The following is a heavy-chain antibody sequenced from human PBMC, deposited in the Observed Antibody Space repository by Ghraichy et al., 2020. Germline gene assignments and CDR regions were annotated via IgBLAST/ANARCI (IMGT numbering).Heavy chain of an antibody. CDR3: STHCFSIICGARHFDY. Sequence: GGSLRLSCAASGFTFSNYAMSWVRQAPGKGLEWVSTISSNSGEIHYVDSVKGRFTISRDNSRNTLYLQMDSLGVEDTAIYYCSTHCFSIICGARHFDYWGQGTLVTVSA. D-gene: IGHD2-2*01. CDR1: GFTFSNYA. J-gene: IGHJ4*02. V-gene: IGHV3-23*01. CDR2: ISSNSGEI.